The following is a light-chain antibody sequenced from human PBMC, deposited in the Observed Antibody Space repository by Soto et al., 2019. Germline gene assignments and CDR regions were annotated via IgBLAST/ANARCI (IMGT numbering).Light chain of an antibody. CDR2: WAS. V-gene: IGKV4-1*01. CDR3: QQYYSIPYT. Sequence: DIVMTQSPDSLAVSLGERATINCKSSQSIFYVSNNYNYLAWFQQKPGHPPKLLIYWASTRKSGVPDRFSGSGSETDFTLTISGLQAEDVAVYYCQQYYSIPYTFGQGTKLEIK. J-gene: IGKJ2*01. CDR1: QSIFYVSNNYNY.